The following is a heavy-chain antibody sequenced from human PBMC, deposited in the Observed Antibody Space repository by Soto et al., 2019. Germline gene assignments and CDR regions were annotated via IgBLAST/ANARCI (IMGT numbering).Heavy chain of an antibody. J-gene: IGHJ5*02. CDR2: MHHTQGT. Sequence: SETLSLTCSVSGASISSYYWSWIRQPPGGGLEWIGYMHHTQGTNDNPSLRGRVHMSIDTSMNQFSLRLTSVTAADTAVYYCARVPFVGYFDWLDPWGHGTLVTVSS. V-gene: IGHV4-59*01. D-gene: IGHD3-9*01. CDR3: ARVPFVGYFDWLDP. CDR1: GASISSYY.